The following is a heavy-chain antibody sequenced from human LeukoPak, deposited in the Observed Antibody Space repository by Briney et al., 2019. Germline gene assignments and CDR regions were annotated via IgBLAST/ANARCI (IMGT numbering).Heavy chain of an antibody. CDR1: RFTFSSYE. Sequence: GGSLRLSCAASRFTFSSYEMNWVRQAPGKGLEWVSYISGSGIKHYADSVKGRFTISRDNAKNSLYLQMSSLTADDTAVYYCARAPDYGGNSEGDYWGQGTLVTVSS. D-gene: IGHD4-23*01. V-gene: IGHV3-48*03. CDR3: ARAPDYGGNSEGDY. J-gene: IGHJ4*02. CDR2: ISGSGIK.